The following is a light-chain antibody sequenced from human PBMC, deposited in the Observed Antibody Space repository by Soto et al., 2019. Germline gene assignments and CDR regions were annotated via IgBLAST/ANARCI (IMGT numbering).Light chain of an antibody. Sequence: QSALTQPASVSGSPGQSITISCTGISSDIGGYNYVSWYQQLPGKAPKLMIYDVSNRRSGVSNRFSGSKSGNTASLNISGLQAEDEADYYCYSYTSSSTVLFGGGTKLTVL. V-gene: IGLV2-14*03. CDR3: YSYTSSSTVL. CDR1: SSDIGGYNY. CDR2: DVS. J-gene: IGLJ2*01.